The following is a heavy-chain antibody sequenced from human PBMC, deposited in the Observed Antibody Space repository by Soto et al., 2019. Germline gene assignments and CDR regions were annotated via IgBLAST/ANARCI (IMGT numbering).Heavy chain of an antibody. CDR1: GGSVSSGSYY. CDR3: ARNFGNRDYDSSGSNWFDP. CDR2: IYYSGST. D-gene: IGHD3-22*01. V-gene: IGHV4-61*01. Sequence: SETLSLTCTVSGGSVSSGSYYWSWIRQPPGKGLEWIGYIYYSGSTNYNPSLKSRVTISVDTSRNQFSLKLSSVTAADTAVYYCARNFGNRDYDSSGSNWFDPWGQGTLVTVSS. J-gene: IGHJ5*02.